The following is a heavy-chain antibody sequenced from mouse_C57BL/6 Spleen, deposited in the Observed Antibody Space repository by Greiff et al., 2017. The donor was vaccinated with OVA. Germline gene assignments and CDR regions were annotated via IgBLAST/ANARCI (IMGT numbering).Heavy chain of an antibody. CDR3: TRGGSSLYYFDY. V-gene: IGHV6-6*01. CDR1: GFTFSDAW. J-gene: IGHJ2*01. D-gene: IGHD1-1*01. Sequence: EVKLVESGGGLVQPGGSMKLSCAASGFTFSDAWMDWVRQSPEKGLEWVAEIRNKANNHATYYAESVKGRFTISRDDSKSSVYLQMISLRAEDTGIYYCTRGGSSLYYFDYWGQGTTLTVSS. CDR2: IRNKANNHAT.